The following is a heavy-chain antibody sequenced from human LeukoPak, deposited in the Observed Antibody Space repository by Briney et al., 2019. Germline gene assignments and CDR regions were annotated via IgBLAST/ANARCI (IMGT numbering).Heavy chain of an antibody. CDR1: GFTFSSFG. D-gene: IGHD6-19*01. Sequence: GGSLRLSCAASGFTFSSFGMSWVRQAPGKGLEWVSGISGSGDSAYYADSVKGRFAISRDNSKKTLYLQMNSLRAEDTAVYYCAKGPLSGWYYFDYWGQGTLVTVSS. J-gene: IGHJ4*02. CDR2: ISGSGDSA. V-gene: IGHV3-23*01. CDR3: AKGPLSGWYYFDY.